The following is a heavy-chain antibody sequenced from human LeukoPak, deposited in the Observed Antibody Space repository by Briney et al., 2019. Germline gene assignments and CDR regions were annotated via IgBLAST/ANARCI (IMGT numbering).Heavy chain of an antibody. Sequence: GGSLRLSCAASGFIFSTFAMIWVRQPPGKGLEWVSSIFPSGGEIHYADSVRGRFTISRDNSKSTLSLQMNSLRAEDTAIYYCATYRQVLLPFESWGQGTLVTVSS. CDR3: ATYRQVLLPFES. D-gene: IGHD2-8*02. CDR2: IFPSGGEI. J-gene: IGHJ4*02. V-gene: IGHV3-23*01. CDR1: GFIFSTFA.